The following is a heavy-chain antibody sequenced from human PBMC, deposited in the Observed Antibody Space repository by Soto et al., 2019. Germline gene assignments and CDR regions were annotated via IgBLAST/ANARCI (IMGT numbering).Heavy chain of an antibody. CDR2: ISSSSSYI. Sequence: GGSLRLSCAASGFTFSSYSMNWVRQAPGKGLEWVSSISSSSSYIYYADSVKGRFTISRDNAKNSLYLQMNSLRAEDTAVYYCARDGREPDPRTDYWGQGTLVTVSS. D-gene: IGHD1-26*01. V-gene: IGHV3-21*01. CDR3: ARDGREPDPRTDY. J-gene: IGHJ4*02. CDR1: GFTFSSYS.